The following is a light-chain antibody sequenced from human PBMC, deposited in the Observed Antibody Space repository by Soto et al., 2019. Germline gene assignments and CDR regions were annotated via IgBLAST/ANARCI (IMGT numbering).Light chain of an antibody. CDR3: QQPYT. Sequence: EIVLTQSPATLSLSPGERATLSCRASQSVSSYLAWYQQKPGQAPRLLIYYASNRATGIPARFSGSGSGTDFTLTISSLETEDFAVYYCQQPYTFGQGTKLEIK. CDR2: YAS. CDR1: QSVSSY. V-gene: IGKV3-11*01. J-gene: IGKJ2*01.